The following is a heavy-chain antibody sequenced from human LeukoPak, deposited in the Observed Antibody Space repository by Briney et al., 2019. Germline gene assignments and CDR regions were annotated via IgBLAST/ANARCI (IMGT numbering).Heavy chain of an antibody. J-gene: IGHJ5*02. CDR1: GYSFTSYW. Sequence: GESLKISCKGSGYSFTSYWIGWVCQMPGKGLEWMGIIYPGDSDTRYSPSFQGQVTISADKSISTAYLQWSSLKASDTAMYYCARRRRGSTSSGENWFDPWGQGTLVTVTS. V-gene: IGHV5-51*01. CDR3: ARRRRGSTSSGENWFDP. CDR2: IYPGDSDT. D-gene: IGHD2-2*01.